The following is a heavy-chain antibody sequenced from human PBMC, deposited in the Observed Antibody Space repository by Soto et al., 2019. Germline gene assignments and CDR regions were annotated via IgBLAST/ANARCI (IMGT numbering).Heavy chain of an antibody. J-gene: IGHJ3*02. CDR1: GGSIGSGAYY. V-gene: IGHV4-31*03. D-gene: IGHD4-17*01. CDR3: ARDPTSVTKGAFDI. Sequence: QVQLQVSGPGLVKPSQTLSLTCSVSGGSIGSGAYYWSWIRQHPGVGLEWIGYIAYSGSTYYNPSLKSRVSITVDTSKNQLSLRLSSVTPADTAVYYWARDPTSVTKGAFDIWGQGTKVTVSS. CDR2: IAYSGST.